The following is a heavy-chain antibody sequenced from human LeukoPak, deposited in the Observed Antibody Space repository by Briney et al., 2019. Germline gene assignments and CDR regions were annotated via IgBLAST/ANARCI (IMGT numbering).Heavy chain of an antibody. CDR1: GASISRHY. CDR3: ARDGYNSGYFGH. V-gene: IGHV4-59*11. Sequence: SETLSLTCIVSGASISRHYWSWIRRTPEKGLEWIGYIDYSGNTNYNPSLKSRVTISVDTSKNQFSLKVSSVTAADTAFYYCARDGYNSGYFGHWGQGTLVTVSS. CDR2: IDYSGNT. J-gene: IGHJ4*02. D-gene: IGHD5-24*01.